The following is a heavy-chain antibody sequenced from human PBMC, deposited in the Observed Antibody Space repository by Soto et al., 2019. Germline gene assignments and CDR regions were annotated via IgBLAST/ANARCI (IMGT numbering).Heavy chain of an antibody. V-gene: IGHV3-23*01. CDR3: AKAPTAYSGYDHVPDY. D-gene: IGHD5-12*01. CDR2: ISGSGGST. J-gene: IGHJ4*02. Sequence: GGSLRLSCAASGFTFSSYAMSWVRQAPGKGLEWVSAISGSGGSTYYADSVKGRFTTSRDNSKNTLYLQMNSLRAEDTAVYYCAKAPTAYSGYDHVPDYWGQGTLVTVSS. CDR1: GFTFSSYA.